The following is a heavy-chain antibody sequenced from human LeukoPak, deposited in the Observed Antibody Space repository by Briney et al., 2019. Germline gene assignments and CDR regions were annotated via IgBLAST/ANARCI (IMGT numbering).Heavy chain of an antibody. J-gene: IGHJ4*02. Sequence: SETLSLTCSVSGGSISNYYWSWIRQPPGKGLEWIGYMYNSGSTNYNPSLKSRVTISEDTSKNQFSLKVTSVTAADTAVYYCARHGGGYSFDYWGQGTLVTASS. V-gene: IGHV4-59*08. CDR3: ARHGGGYSFDY. D-gene: IGHD5-24*01. CDR2: MYNSGST. CDR1: GGSISNYY.